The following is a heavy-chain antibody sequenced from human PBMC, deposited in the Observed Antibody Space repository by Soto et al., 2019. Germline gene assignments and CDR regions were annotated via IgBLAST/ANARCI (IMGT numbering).Heavy chain of an antibody. CDR1: GFTVSSNY. J-gene: IGHJ6*02. CDR2: IYSGGST. CDR3: ARGGASQPRDYYYGMDV. V-gene: IGHV3-53*02. Sequence: EVQLVETGGGLIQPGGSLRLSCAASGFTVSSNYMSWVRQAPGKGLEWVSGIYSGGSTYYADSVKGRFTISRDNSKNKLSLQMNGLPADDTAVSYFARGGASQPRDYYYGMDVWGQGTTVTVSS.